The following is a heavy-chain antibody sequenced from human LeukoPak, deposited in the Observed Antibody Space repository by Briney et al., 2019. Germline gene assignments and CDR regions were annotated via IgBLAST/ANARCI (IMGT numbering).Heavy chain of an antibody. CDR3: ASEVVTSIEYFQH. V-gene: IGHV4-59*01. CDR1: GASITSYY. Sequence: PSETLSLTCTVSGASITSYYWSWVRQPPGKALEWIGYIYYSGSTNYNPPLKSRVTISVDTSKNQFSLKLRSVTAADTAVYYCASEVVTSIEYFQHWGQGTLDTVSS. J-gene: IGHJ1*01. D-gene: IGHD2-21*02. CDR2: IYYSGST.